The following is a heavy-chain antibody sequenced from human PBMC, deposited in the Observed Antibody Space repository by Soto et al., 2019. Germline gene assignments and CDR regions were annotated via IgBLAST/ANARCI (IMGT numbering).Heavy chain of an antibody. CDR1: GGCMSRYY. CDR2: VWTSGST. Sequence: QVQLQESGPGMVKPSETLSLTCNVSGGCMSRYYWSWIRQPAGRGLEWIGRVWTSGSTNYNPSLKGRVTMSIDTSNNHFSLKLNSVTAADTAVYYCATTVGAAYYFDFWGQGTLVTVSS. V-gene: IGHV4-4*07. D-gene: IGHD1-26*01. J-gene: IGHJ4*02. CDR3: ATTVGAAYYFDF.